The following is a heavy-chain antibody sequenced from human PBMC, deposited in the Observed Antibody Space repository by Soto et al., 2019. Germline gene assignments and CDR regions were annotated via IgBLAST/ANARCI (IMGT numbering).Heavy chain of an antibody. V-gene: IGHV3-30*18. CDR1: GFTFSNFG. D-gene: IGHD3-3*01. J-gene: IGHJ4*02. CDR2: ISADGSDK. Sequence: QVQLVESGGGVVQPGRSLRLSCAASGFTFSNFGMHWVRQAPGKGLEWVAAISADGSDKNFSGSVKGRFTISRDNSKNTLFLQMNSLRVEDTAVYYCVKGSDVARQELDYWGQGTLVTVSS. CDR3: VKGSDVARQELDY.